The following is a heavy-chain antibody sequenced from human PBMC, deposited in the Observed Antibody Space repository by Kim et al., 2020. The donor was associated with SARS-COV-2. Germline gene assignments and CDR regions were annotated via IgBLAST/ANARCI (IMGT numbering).Heavy chain of an antibody. CDR1: GGTFSSYA. V-gene: IGHV1-69*13. Sequence: SVKVSCKASGGTFSSYAISWVRQAPGQGLEWMGGIIPIFGTANYAQKFQGRVTITADESTSTAYMELSSLRSEDTAVYYCARGGRSSGSVLLNNNFDYWGQGTLVTVSS. J-gene: IGHJ4*02. CDR3: ARGGRSSGSVLLNNNFDY. D-gene: IGHD3-10*01. CDR2: IIPIFGTA.